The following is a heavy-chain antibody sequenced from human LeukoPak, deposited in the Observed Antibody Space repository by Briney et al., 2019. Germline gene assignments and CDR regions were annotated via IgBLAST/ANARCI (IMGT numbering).Heavy chain of an antibody. J-gene: IGHJ4*02. CDR1: GFTFSSYS. CDR3: AKDGIYVQAPLYYFDY. CDR2: ISSSSGNI. Sequence: GGSLRLSCAVSGFTFSSYSMNWVRQAPGKGLEWVSYISSSSGNIQYMDSVKGRFTISRDNSKNTLYLQMNSLRAEDTAVYYCAKDGIYVQAPLYYFDYWGQGTLVTVSS. D-gene: IGHD5/OR15-5a*01. V-gene: IGHV3-48*01.